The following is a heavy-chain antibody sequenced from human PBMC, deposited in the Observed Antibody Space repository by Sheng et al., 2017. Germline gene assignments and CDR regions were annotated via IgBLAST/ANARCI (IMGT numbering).Heavy chain of an antibody. CDR2: IYHSGST. J-gene: IGHJ4*02. V-gene: IGHV4-38-2*02. Sequence: QVQLQESGPGLVKPSETLSLTCTVSGYSISSGYYWGWIRQPPGKGLEWIGSIYHSGSTYYNPSLKSRVTISVDTSKNQFSLKLSSVTAADTAVYYCARARVITMMVDYVGPGNPGHRLL. CDR3: ARARVITMMVDY. D-gene: IGHD3-22*01. CDR1: GYSISSGYY.